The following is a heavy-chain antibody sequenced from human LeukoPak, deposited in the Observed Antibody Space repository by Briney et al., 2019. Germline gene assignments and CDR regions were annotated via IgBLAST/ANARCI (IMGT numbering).Heavy chain of an antibody. CDR1: GDSVSSNSAA. Sequence: SPTLSLTCAISGDSVSSNSAAWNWVRQSPARGLEWLGRTYYRSKWYNDYAVSVKSRISINPDTSKNQFSLQLNSVTPEDTAVYYCARDEYGDYYGMDVWGQGTTVTVSS. CDR2: TYYRSKWYN. D-gene: IGHD4-17*01. CDR3: ARDEYGDYYGMDV. J-gene: IGHJ6*02. V-gene: IGHV6-1*01.